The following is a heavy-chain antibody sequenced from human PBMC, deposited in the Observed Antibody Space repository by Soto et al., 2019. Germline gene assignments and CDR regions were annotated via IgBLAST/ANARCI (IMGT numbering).Heavy chain of an antibody. V-gene: IGHV3-30-3*01. Sequence: QVQLVESGGGVVQPGRSLRLSCAASGFTFSSYAMHWVRQAPGKGLEWVAVISYDGSNKYYADSVKGRFTISRDNSKNTLYLQMNSLRAEDTAVYYCARGTVTTEGYYYYYGMDVWGQGTTVTVSS. CDR2: ISYDGSNK. J-gene: IGHJ6*02. D-gene: IGHD4-17*01. CDR3: ARGTVTTEGYYYYYGMDV. CDR1: GFTFSSYA.